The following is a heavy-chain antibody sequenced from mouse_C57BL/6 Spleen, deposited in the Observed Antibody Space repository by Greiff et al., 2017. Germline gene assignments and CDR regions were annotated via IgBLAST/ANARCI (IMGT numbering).Heavy chain of an antibody. J-gene: IGHJ4*01. CDR2: IYPGDGDT. CDR3: AGTDGYYVRDYAMDY. D-gene: IGHD2-3*01. CDR1: GYAFSSSW. V-gene: IGHV1-80*01. Sequence: VQLQQSGAELVKPGASVKISCKASGYAFSSSWMNWVKQRPGKGLEWIGQIYPGDGDTNYNGKFKGKATLTADKSSSTAYMQLSSLTSEDSAVYFCAGTDGYYVRDYAMDYWGQGTSVTVSS.